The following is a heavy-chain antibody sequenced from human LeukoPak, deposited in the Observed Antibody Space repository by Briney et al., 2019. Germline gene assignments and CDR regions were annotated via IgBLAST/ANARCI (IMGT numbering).Heavy chain of an antibody. CDR1: GFTFSSYA. CDR2: ISYDGSNK. V-gene: IGHV3-30-3*01. CDR3: ARPGIRIAVAGTSFDY. D-gene: IGHD6-19*01. J-gene: IGHJ4*02. Sequence: PGGSLRLSCAASGFTFSSYAMYWVRQAPGKGLEWVAVISYDGSNKYYADSVKGRFTISRDNSKNTLYLQMNSLRAEDTAVYYCARPGIRIAVAGTSFDYWGQGTLVTVSS.